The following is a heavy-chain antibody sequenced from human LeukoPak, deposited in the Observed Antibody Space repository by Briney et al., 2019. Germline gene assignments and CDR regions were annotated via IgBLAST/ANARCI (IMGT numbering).Heavy chain of an antibody. V-gene: IGHV1-69*04. J-gene: IGHJ6*02. CDR2: IIPIFSIA. CDR1: GGTFSSYA. CDR3: ARLHSDYGDYWAGSGYYYYGMDV. Sequence: SVKVSCKASGGTFSSYAISWVRQPPGQGLEWMERIIPIFSIANYAQKFQGRVTITADKSTSTAYMELSSLRSEDTAVYYCARLHSDYGDYWAGSGYYYYGMDVWGQGTTVTVSS. D-gene: IGHD4-17*01.